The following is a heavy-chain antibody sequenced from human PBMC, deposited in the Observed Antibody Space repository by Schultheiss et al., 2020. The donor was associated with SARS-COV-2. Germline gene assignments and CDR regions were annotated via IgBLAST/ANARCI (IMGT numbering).Heavy chain of an antibody. J-gene: IGHJ6*02. CDR2: INPSGGST. V-gene: IGHV1-46*01. Sequence: ASVKVSCKASGYTFTSYYMHWVRQAPGQGLEWMGIINPSGGSTSYAQKFQGRVTMTRDTSTSTVYMELSSLRSEDTAVYYCASNVASKTLYYYDSSGYYGVAYYYGMDVWGQGTTVTVSS. CDR3: ASNVASKTLYYYDSSGYYGVAYYYGMDV. D-gene: IGHD3-22*01. CDR1: GYTFTSYY.